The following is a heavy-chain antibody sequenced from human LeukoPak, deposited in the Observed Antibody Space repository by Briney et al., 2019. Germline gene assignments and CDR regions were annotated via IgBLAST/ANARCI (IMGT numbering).Heavy chain of an antibody. CDR1: GGSISSYY. V-gene: IGHV4-59*01. D-gene: IGHD2/OR15-2a*01. Sequence: SETLSLACTVSGGSISSYYWSWIRQPPGKGLEWIGYIYYSGSTNSNPPLKSRVTISVDSSRNQFSLKLSSVTAADTAVYYCAGGISIFRFWGQGTLVTVSS. CDR3: AGGISIFRF. J-gene: IGHJ4*02. CDR2: IYYSGST.